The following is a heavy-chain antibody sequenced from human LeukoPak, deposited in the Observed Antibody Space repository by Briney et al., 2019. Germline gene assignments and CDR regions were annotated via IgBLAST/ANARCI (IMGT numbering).Heavy chain of an antibody. J-gene: IGHJ4*02. V-gene: IGHV3-21*01. CDR1: GFTFTSSD. CDR3: ARNFDS. Sequence: GGSLRLSCVASGFTFTSSDFNWIRQALGKGLEWLSTITRSGSNLYYADSVKGRFTTSRDDAKDSVYLQMESLRVEDTAIYYCARNFDSWGQGTLVTVSS. CDR2: ITRSGSNL.